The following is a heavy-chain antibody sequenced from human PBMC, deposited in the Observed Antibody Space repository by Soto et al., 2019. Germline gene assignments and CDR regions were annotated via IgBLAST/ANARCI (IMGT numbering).Heavy chain of an antibody. CDR3: ASSLSSGWYFWYFDL. D-gene: IGHD6-19*01. V-gene: IGHV3-74*01. J-gene: IGHJ2*01. Sequence: EVQLVESGGALVQPGGSLRLSCAASGFTFSNFWMHWVRQAPGKGLVWVSRISSDGSTTSYADSVRGRFTISRDNAKNPLYLQMNSLRAEDTAVYYCASSLSSGWYFWYFDLWGRGTLVTVSS. CDR1: GFTFSNFW. CDR2: ISSDGSTT.